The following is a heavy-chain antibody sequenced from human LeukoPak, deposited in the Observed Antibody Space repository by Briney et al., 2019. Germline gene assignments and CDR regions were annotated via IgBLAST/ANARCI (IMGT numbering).Heavy chain of an antibody. D-gene: IGHD6-19*01. J-gene: IGHJ4*02. V-gene: IGHV3-23*01. CDR3: ATVVGILAVAGGYFDY. CDR1: GFTFSSYA. CDR2: ISGSGGST. Sequence: GGSLRLSCAASGFTFSSYAMSWVRQAPGKGLEWVSAISGSGGSTYYADSVKGRFTISRDNSKNTLYLQMNSLRAEDTAVYYCATVVGILAVAGGYFDYWGQGTLVTVSS.